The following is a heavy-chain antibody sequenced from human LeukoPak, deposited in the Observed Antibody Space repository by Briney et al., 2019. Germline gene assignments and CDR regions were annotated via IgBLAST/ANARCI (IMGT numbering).Heavy chain of an antibody. V-gene: IGHV3-64*01. Sequence: GGSLRLSCAAFGFTFSNYAMHWVRQAPGKGLEHVSAISSNGGSTYYANSVKGRFTISRDNSKYTVYLQMGSLRAEDMGVYYCARDPWGYDYWSGYYYYFDYWGQGTLVTV. CDR1: GFTFSNYA. CDR3: ARDPWGYDYWSGYYYYFDY. D-gene: IGHD3-3*01. J-gene: IGHJ4*02. CDR2: ISSNGGST.